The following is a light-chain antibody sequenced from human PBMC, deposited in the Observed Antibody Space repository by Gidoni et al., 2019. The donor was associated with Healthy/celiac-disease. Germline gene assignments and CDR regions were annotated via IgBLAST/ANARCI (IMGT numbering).Light chain of an antibody. J-gene: IGKJ2*01. CDR2: GAS. V-gene: IGKV3-15*01. CDR1: QSVSSN. Sequence: EIVMTQSPATLSVSPGVRATLSCRASQSVSSNLAWYQQKPGQAPRLLIYGASTRATGIPARFSGSGSGTEFTLTISSLQSEDFAVYYCQQYNNFMYTFGQGTKLEIK. CDR3: QQYNNFMYT.